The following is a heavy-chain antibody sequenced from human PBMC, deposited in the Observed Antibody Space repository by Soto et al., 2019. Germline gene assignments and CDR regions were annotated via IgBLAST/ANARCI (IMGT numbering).Heavy chain of an antibody. D-gene: IGHD1-20*01. J-gene: IGHJ3*02. CDR1: GFTFSSYS. Sequence: PGGSLRLSCAASGFTFSSYSMNWVRQAPGKGLEWVSYISSSSSTIYYADSVKGRFTISRDNAKNSLYLQMNSLRAEDTAVYYCARDQALTGDAFDIWGQGTMVTVSS. V-gene: IGHV3-48*01. CDR3: ARDQALTGDAFDI. CDR2: ISSSSSTI.